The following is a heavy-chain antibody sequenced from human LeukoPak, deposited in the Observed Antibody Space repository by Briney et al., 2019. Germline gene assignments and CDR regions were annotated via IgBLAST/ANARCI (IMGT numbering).Heavy chain of an antibody. V-gene: IGHV1-8*01. J-gene: IGHJ4*02. D-gene: IGHD3-10*01. CDR3: ARGITMVRGAPSAY. CDR2: MNPNSGNT. CDR1: GYTFTSYD. Sequence: GASVKVSCKASGYTFTSYDINWVRQATGQGLEWMGWMNPNSGNTCYAQKFQGRVTMNRNTSISTAYMEPSSLRSEDTAVYYCARGITMVRGAPSAYWGQGTLVTVSS.